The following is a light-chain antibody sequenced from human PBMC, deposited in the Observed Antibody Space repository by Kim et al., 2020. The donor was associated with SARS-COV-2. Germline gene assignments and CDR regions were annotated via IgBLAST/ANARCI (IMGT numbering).Light chain of an antibody. CDR1: QSVGSS. J-gene: IGKJ5*01. CDR2: DAS. CDR3: QQYKNWIT. V-gene: IGKV3-15*01. Sequence: EIVMTQSPATLSVSPGERVTLSCRASQSVGSSLAWYQQKPGQAPRLLISDASTRATGIPGRISGSGSGTEFTLTISSLQSEDFAVYYCQQYKNWITFGQGTRLEIK.